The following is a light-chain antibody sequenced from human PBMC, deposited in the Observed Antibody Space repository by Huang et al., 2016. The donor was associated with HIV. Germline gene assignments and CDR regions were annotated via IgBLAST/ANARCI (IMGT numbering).Light chain of an antibody. J-gene: IGKJ1*01. V-gene: IGKV4-1*01. CDR3: QQYYSTPLT. CDR2: WAS. Sequence: DIVMTQSPDSLAVSLGERAAINCKSSQSVLYTSNNKNYLAWYQQKPGQPPKLLIYWASTRESGVPDRFSGGGSETDFTLTISSLQAEDVAVYYCQQYYSTPLTFGQGTKVEIK. CDR1: QSVLYTSNNKNY.